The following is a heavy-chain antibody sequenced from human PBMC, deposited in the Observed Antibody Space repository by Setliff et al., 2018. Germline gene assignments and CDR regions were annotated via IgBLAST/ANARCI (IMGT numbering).Heavy chain of an antibody. Sequence: GESLKISCAASGFTFSSYGMYWVRQAPGKGLEWVAVIWYDGSKKYYADSVKGRLTISGDNSNNTLYLQMNSLRVEDTAVYYCARGGPRQGGAFDIWGQGTMVTVSS. V-gene: IGHV3-33*01. J-gene: IGHJ3*02. CDR1: GFTFSSYG. CDR3: ARGGPRQGGAFDI. CDR2: IWYDGSKK.